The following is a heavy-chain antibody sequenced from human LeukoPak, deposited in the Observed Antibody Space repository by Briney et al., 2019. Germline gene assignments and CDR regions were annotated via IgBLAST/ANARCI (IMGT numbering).Heavy chain of an antibody. Sequence: PGGSLGLSCAASGFTFSSYAMHWVRQAPGKGLEWVAVISYDGSNKYYADSVKGRFTISRDNAKNSLYLQMNSLRAEDTAVYYCARDYGSGNYYYYYMDVWGKGTTVTVSS. CDR3: ARDYGSGNYYYYYMDV. D-gene: IGHD3-10*01. CDR1: GFTFSSYA. V-gene: IGHV3-30*04. J-gene: IGHJ6*03. CDR2: ISYDGSNK.